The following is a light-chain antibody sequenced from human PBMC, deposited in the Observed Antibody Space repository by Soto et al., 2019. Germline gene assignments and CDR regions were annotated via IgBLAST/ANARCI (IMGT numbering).Light chain of an antibody. CDR2: SNN. CDR1: SSNIGSNI. CDR3: AACDYSLNGHVV. J-gene: IGLJ2*01. Sequence: QSVLTQPPSASGTPGQRVTISCSGSSSNIGSNIVNWYQQLPGTAPKLLIYSNNQRPSEVPDRFPDSKSGTSASLAISGFQSEDEDDYYYAACDYSLNGHVVFGSGTKLTVL. V-gene: IGLV1-44*01.